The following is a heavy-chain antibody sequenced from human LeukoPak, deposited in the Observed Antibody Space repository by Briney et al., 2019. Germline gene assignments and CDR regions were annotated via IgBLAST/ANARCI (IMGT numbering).Heavy chain of an antibody. V-gene: IGHV1-8*03. CDR3: ARGPTYDFWSGYYTGSYWFDP. CDR1: GYTFTSYD. Sequence: ASVKVSCKASGYTFTSYDINWVRQATGQGLEWMGWMNPNSGNTGYAQKFQGRVTITRNTSISTAYMELSSLRSEDTAVYYCARGPTYDFWSGYYTGSYWFDPWGQGTLVTVSS. CDR2: MNPNSGNT. D-gene: IGHD3-3*01. J-gene: IGHJ5*02.